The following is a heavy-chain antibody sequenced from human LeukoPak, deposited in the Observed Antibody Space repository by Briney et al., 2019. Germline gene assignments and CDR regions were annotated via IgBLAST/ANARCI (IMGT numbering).Heavy chain of an antibody. J-gene: IGHJ5*02. V-gene: IGHV4-59*08. Sequence: PSETLSLTCTVSGASIGTYYWSWIRQPPGKGLEWIGFVYNSGTTNYNPSLKSRLTISVDTAKNQFSLKLSSVTAADTAVYYCARLGYYYDSSGPPRYWFDPWGQGTLVTVSS. CDR2: VYNSGTT. CDR1: GASIGTYY. D-gene: IGHD3-22*01. CDR3: ARLGYYYDSSGPPRYWFDP.